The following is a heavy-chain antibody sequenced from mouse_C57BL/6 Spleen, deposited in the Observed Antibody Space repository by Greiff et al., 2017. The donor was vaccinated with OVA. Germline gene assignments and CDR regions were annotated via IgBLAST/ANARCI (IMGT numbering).Heavy chain of an antibody. CDR2: IYPGSGST. CDR3: ARPLTTVVGAMDY. D-gene: IGHD1-1*01. CDR1: GYTFTSYW. J-gene: IGHJ4*01. V-gene: IGHV1-55*01. Sequence: QVQLKQSGAELVKPGASVKMSCKASGYTFTSYWITWVKQRPGQGLEWIGDIYPGSGSTNYNEKFKSKATLTVDTSSSTAYMQLSSLTSEDSAVYYCARPLTTVVGAMDYWGQGTSVTVSS.